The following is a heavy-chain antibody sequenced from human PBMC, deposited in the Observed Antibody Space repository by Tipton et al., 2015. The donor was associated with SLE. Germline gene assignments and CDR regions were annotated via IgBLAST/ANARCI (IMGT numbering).Heavy chain of an antibody. D-gene: IGHD7-27*01. J-gene: IGHJ3*02. V-gene: IGHV4-34*01. CDR3: ARGGDEAFDI. CDR1: GGSFSGYY. Sequence: TLSLTCAVYGGSFSGYYWSWIRQPPGKGLEWIGEINHSGSTNYNPSLKSRVTISVDTSKNQFSLKLSSVTAADTAVYYCARGGDEAFDIWGQGTMVTVSS. CDR2: INHSGST.